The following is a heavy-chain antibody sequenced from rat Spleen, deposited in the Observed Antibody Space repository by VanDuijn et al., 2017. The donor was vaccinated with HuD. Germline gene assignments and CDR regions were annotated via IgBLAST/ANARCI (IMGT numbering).Heavy chain of an antibody. CDR2: INNAGIT. Sequence: VQLQESGPGLVKPSQSLSLTCSVTDYSITSSYRWNWIRKFPGNKLEWMGYINNAGITDYNPSLKSRISITRDTSKNQFFLQVNSVSTEDTATYYCARAYYDGTYYDYWGQGVMVTVSS. CDR3: ARAYYDGTYYDY. V-gene: IGHV3-3*01. CDR1: DYSITSSYR. D-gene: IGHD1-12*02. J-gene: IGHJ2*01.